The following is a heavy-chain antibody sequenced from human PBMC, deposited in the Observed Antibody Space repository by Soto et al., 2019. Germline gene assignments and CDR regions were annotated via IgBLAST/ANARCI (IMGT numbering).Heavy chain of an antibody. CDR1: SGSISSSNW. Sequence: PSETLSLTCAVSSGSISSSNWWSWVRQPPGKGLEWIGEIYHSGSTNYNPSLKRRVTISVDKSKNQFSLKLSSVTAADTAVYYCARERSLSCYDLRSQYYFVYWGQGTLVNVSS. D-gene: IGHD5-12*01. V-gene: IGHV4-4*02. CDR2: IYHSGST. CDR3: ARERSLSCYDLRSQYYFVY. J-gene: IGHJ4*02.